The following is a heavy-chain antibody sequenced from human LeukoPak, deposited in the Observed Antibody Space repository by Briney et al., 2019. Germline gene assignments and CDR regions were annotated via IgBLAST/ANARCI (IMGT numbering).Heavy chain of an antibody. CDR1: GGSISSSTYY. CDR2: IYYSGST. CDR3: ARQSVLKWLRHHYYFDY. V-gene: IGHV4-39*01. Sequence: SETLSLTCTVSGGSISSSTYYWGWIRQPPGKGLEWIGNIYYSGSTYYNPSLKSRVTISIDTSKNQFSLKLYSVTAADTAVYYCARQSVLKWLRHHYYFDYWGQGTLVTVSS. J-gene: IGHJ4*02. D-gene: IGHD5-12*01.